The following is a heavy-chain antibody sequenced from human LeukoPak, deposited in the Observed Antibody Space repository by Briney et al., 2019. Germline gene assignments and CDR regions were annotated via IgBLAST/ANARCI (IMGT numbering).Heavy chain of an antibody. Sequence: GGSLRLSCEASGFIFSTFGMHWVRQAPGKGLEWVAVIWYDGSYKYYADSVKGRFTISRDNSKNTLYLQMNSLRTEDTAVYHCGSSSSSSEFDCWGLGTLVIVSS. D-gene: IGHD2-2*01. J-gene: IGHJ4*02. V-gene: IGHV3-30*02. CDR1: GFIFSTFG. CDR3: GSSSSSSEFDC. CDR2: IWYDGSYK.